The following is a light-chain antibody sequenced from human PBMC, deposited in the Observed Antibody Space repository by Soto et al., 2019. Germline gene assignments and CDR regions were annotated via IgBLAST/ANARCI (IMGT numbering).Light chain of an antibody. V-gene: IGKV1-39*01. CDR1: KSISAY. J-gene: IGKJ1*01. Sequence: DIQMTQSPSSLSASVGDRVIITCRASKSISAYLNWYQQKPGTAPNLLIYFASTLQSGVPSRFRGSGSGTDFTLTISTLQPEDFATYYCHQPYTSPLTFGQGPKVDTK. CDR3: HQPYTSPLT. CDR2: FAS.